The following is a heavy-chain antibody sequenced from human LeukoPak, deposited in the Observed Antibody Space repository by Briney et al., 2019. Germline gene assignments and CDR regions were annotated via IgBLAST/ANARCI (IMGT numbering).Heavy chain of an antibody. Sequence: GGSLRLSCAASGFTFSNYEMNRVRQAPGKGLEWVSYISSSGSPMYYADSVKGRFTISRDNAENSLYLRMNSLRAEDTAVYYCARRGDFLDYWGQGTLVTVSS. CDR3: ARRGDFLDY. CDR2: ISSSGSPM. D-gene: IGHD2-21*02. V-gene: IGHV3-48*03. J-gene: IGHJ4*02. CDR1: GFTFSNYE.